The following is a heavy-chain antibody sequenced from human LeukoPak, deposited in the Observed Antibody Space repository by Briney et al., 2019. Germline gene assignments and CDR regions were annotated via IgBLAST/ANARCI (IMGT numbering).Heavy chain of an antibody. Sequence: PGGSLRLSCAASGFTVSSNYMSWVRQAPGKGLEWVSVIYSGGSTYYADSVKGRFTISRDNSKNTLYLQMNSLRAEDTAVYYCASFLSSSDHDSKYCGGDCHIHPFDYWGQGTLVTVSS. D-gene: IGHD2-21*02. CDR3: ASFLSSSDHDSKYCGGDCHIHPFDY. CDR2: IYSGGST. J-gene: IGHJ4*02. V-gene: IGHV3-66*01. CDR1: GFTVSSNY.